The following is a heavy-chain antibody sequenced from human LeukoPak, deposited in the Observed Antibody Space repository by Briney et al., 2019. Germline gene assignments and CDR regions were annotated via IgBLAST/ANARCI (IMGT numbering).Heavy chain of an antibody. V-gene: IGHV3-74*01. CDR3: ARDRGYAFDT. J-gene: IGHJ3*02. CDR1: GFPFSTYW. CDR2: INSDGSCT. Sequence: PGGSLRLSCAASGFPFSTYWMHWARQAPGKGLVWVSRINSDGSCTSYADSVKGRFTISRDYAKNTLYLQMNNLSTVGTGVYYCARDRGYAFDTWAKGQWSPSLQ. D-gene: IGHD5-12*01.